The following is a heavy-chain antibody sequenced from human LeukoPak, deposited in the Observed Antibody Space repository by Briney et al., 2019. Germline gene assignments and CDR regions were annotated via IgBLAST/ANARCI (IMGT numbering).Heavy chain of an antibody. V-gene: IGHV3-23*01. CDR3: ADPTVADF. Sequence: GGSLTLSCAGSGFTFSDYAMSWVRQAPGKGLEWVSAISGSGRHIYYADSVKGRFTISRDNSKKTVYLQMNSLRAEDTAVYYCADPTVADFWGQGTLVTVSS. D-gene: IGHD4-11*01. J-gene: IGHJ4*02. CDR1: GFTFSDYA. CDR2: ISGSGRHI.